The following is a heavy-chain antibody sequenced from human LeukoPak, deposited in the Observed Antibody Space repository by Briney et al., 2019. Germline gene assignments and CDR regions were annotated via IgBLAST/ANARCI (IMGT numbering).Heavy chain of an antibody. J-gene: IGHJ4*02. Sequence: GGSLRLSCLASGLTLSNYGMNWVRQAPGKGLEWLSYISASGRTTYYADSVKGRFSMSRDNANNSVFLEMNSLRVDDTALYYCARDLEEDWGQGTPVTVSS. CDR1: GLTLSNYG. V-gene: IGHV3-48*04. CDR3: ARDLEED. CDR2: ISASGRTT.